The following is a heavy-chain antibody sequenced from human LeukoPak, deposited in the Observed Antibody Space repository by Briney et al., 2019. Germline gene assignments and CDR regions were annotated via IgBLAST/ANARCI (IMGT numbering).Heavy chain of an antibody. V-gene: IGHV4-34*01. CDR1: GVSFSGYY. CDR3: ARATGYYYDSSGYCE. J-gene: IGHJ4*02. D-gene: IGHD3-22*01. Sequence: SETLSLTCAVYGVSFSGYYWSWIRQPPGKGLEWIGEINHSGSTNYNPSLKSRVTISVDTSKNQFSLKLSSVTAADTAVYYCARATGYYYDSSGYCEWGQGTLVTVSS. CDR2: INHSGST.